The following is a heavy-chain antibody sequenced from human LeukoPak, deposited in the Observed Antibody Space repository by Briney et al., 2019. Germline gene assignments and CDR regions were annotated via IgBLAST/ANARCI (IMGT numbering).Heavy chain of an antibody. Sequence: PGGSLRLSCAASGFTFSDHYMDWVRQAAGKGLEWVGRIRNKANSYTTEYAASVKGRFTISRDDSKNSLYLQMNSLKTEDTAVYYCAQSGSYAAFDYWGKGTTVTVSS. CDR1: GFTFSDHY. V-gene: IGHV3-72*01. CDR3: AQSGSYAAFDY. D-gene: IGHD3-16*01. CDR2: IRNKANSYTT. J-gene: IGHJ6*04.